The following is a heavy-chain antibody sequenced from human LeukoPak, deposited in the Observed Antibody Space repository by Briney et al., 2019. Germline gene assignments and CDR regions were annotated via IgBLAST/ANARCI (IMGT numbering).Heavy chain of an antibody. J-gene: IGHJ4*02. Sequence: KPSETLSLTCAVSDASVDTFSYYWSWLRQLPGKGLEWIGYIHSSGSTYFNPSLKGQFTISIDTSKNQFPLGVRSVTAADTAVYYCARRGTYWFDYWGQGILVTVSS. CDR3: ARRGTYWFDY. CDR2: IHSSGST. CDR1: DASVDTFSYY. V-gene: IGHV4-31*11. D-gene: IGHD1-26*01.